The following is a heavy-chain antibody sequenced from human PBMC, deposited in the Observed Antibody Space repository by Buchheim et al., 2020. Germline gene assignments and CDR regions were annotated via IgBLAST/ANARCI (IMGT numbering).Heavy chain of an antibody. Sequence: EVQLVESGGGLVQPGGSLRLSCAASGFTVSSNYMSWVRQAPGKGLEWVSVIYSGGSTYYADSVKGRFTISRDNYKNTLYLQMNSLRAEDTAVYYCARDSHDFWSGYYYYYYGMDVWGQGTT. CDR3: ARDSHDFWSGYYYYYYGMDV. J-gene: IGHJ6*02. D-gene: IGHD3-3*01. CDR2: IYSGGST. V-gene: IGHV3-66*02. CDR1: GFTVSSNY.